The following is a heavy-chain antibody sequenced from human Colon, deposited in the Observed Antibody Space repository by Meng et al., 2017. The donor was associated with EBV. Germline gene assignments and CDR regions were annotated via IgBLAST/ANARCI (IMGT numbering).Heavy chain of an antibody. CDR1: GYTFSPYN. Sequence: VELVQTWYELQKLGASVKVSFKSSGYTFSPYNLNWVGQAHGRGLEWMGWISTNTGTPTYTQGFTGRFVFSVDTSVSTAYLQISSLKAEDTAVYYCARGGNFDPWGQGTLVTVSS. J-gene: IGHJ5*02. D-gene: IGHD2/OR15-2a*01. CDR3: ARGGNFDP. CDR2: ISTNTGTP. V-gene: IGHV7-4-1*02.